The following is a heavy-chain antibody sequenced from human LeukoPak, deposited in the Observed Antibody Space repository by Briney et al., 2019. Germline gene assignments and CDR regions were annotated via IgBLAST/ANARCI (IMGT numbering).Heavy chain of an antibody. V-gene: IGHV3-30-3*01. Sequence: PGGSLRLSCAASGFTFSSYAMHWVRQAPGKGLERVAVISYDGSNKYYADSVKGRFTISRDNSKNTLYLQMNSLRAEDTAVYYCARWNTAMAFDYWGQGTLVTVSS. J-gene: IGHJ4*02. D-gene: IGHD5-18*01. CDR1: GFTFSSYA. CDR3: ARWNTAMAFDY. CDR2: ISYDGSNK.